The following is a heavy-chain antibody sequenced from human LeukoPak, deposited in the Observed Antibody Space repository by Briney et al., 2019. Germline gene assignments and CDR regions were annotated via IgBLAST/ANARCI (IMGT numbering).Heavy chain of an antibody. J-gene: IGHJ5*02. Sequence: ASVKVSCKASGYTFTDNYIHWVRQAPGQRLEWMGWINPLSGGPMYAQKFQGRVTMTRDTSLSTAYIELNGLKSDDTAIYYCAREGIKIFGGWAPFDPWGQGTLVTVS. V-gene: IGHV1-2*02. CDR3: AREGIKIFGGWAPFDP. D-gene: IGHD3-3*01. CDR1: GYTFTDNY. CDR2: INPLSGGP.